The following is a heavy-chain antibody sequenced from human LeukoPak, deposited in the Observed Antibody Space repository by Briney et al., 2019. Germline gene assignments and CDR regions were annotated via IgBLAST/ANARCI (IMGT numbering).Heavy chain of an antibody. CDR3: TRRAVAGSNDY. CDR1: GFTFSSYW. D-gene: IGHD6-19*01. CDR2: INSDGSST. V-gene: IGHV3-74*01. J-gene: IGHJ4*02. Sequence: GGSLRLSCAASGFTFSSYWMFWVRQAPGKGLMWVSRINSDGSSTNYADSVKGRFTISRDSAKNTLYLQMDSLRAEDTAVYYCTRRAVAGSNDYWGQGTLVTVSS.